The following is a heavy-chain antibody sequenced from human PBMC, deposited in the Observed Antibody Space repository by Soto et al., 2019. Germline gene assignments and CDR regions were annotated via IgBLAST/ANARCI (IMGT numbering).Heavy chain of an antibody. V-gene: IGHV3-30*18. CDR2: ISYDGSNK. CDR3: AKQPGSSWYVGNYYYYMDV. D-gene: IGHD6-13*01. J-gene: IGHJ6*03. Sequence: PGGSLRLSCAASGFTFSSYGMHWVRQAPGKGLEWVAVISYDGSNKYYADSVKGRFTISRDNSKNTLYLQMNSLRAEDTAVYYCAKQPGSSWYVGNYYYYMDVWGKGTTVTVSS. CDR1: GFTFSSYG.